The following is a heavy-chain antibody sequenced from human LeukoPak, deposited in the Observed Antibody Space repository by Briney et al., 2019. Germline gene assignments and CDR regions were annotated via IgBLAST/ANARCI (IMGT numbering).Heavy chain of an antibody. CDR3: AKGDGDYAGFDP. V-gene: IGHV3-23*01. CDR1: GFTFSSYA. J-gene: IGHJ5*02. CDR2: ISGSRDST. D-gene: IGHD4-17*01. Sequence: GGSLRLSCAASGFTFSSYAMSWVRQAPGKGLEWVSAISGSRDSTCYADSVKGRFTISRDNSKNTLYLQMDSLRAEDTAVYYCAKGDGDYAGFDPWGQGTLVTVSS.